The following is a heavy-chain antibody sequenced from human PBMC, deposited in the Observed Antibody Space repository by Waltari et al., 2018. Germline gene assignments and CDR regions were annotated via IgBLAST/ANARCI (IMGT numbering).Heavy chain of an antibody. D-gene: IGHD2-2*01. Sequence: EVQLVESGGGLVQPGESLRLSGAASGFTFCRFWMHCVRQVSGKGLVWVSSISDDGSRIGYADSVKGRFTISRDNAKNTLYLQMNRLRGDDTAVYYCVRGFSTSPSSYWGQGALVTVSS. CDR2: ISDDGSRI. CDR1: GFTFCRFW. CDR3: VRGFSTSPSSY. J-gene: IGHJ4*02. V-gene: IGHV3-74*01.